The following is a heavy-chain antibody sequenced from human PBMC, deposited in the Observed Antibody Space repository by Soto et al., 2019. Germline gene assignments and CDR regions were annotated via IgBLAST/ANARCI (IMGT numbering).Heavy chain of an antibody. CDR1: GFSLSNARMG. Sequence: QVTLKESGPVLVKPTETLTLTCTVSGFSLSNARMGVSWIRQPPGKALEWLAHIFSNDDKSSSTSLKSRLTISKDTSKSQVVLTMTNLDPVDTATYYWARTGDFWWFDPWGQGTLVTVAS. D-gene: IGHD3-3*01. CDR3: ARTGDFWWFDP. J-gene: IGHJ5*02. V-gene: IGHV2-26*01. CDR2: IFSNDDK.